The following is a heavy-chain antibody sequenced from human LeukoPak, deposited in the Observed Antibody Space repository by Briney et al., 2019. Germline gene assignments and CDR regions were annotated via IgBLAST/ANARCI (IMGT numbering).Heavy chain of an antibody. J-gene: IGHJ5*02. D-gene: IGHD5-24*01. CDR1: GGSISSGTYY. CDR2: IYSSGST. Sequence: PSETLSLTCTVSGGSISSGTYYWGWIRQPPGKGLEWIGRIYSSGSTIYNPSLKSRVTISVETSKNQFSLELSSVTAADTAVYYCARRRREISTITEDNWLDPWGHGTLVTVSS. V-gene: IGHV4-61*02. CDR3: ARRRREISTITEDNWLDP.